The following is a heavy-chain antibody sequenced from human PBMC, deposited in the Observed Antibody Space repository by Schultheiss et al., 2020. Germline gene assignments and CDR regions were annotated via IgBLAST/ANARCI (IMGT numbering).Heavy chain of an antibody. V-gene: IGHV3-20*04. D-gene: IGHD6-13*01. CDR1: GFTFSSYA. Sequence: WGSLRLSCAASGFTFSSYAMSWVRQAPGKGLEWVSGINWNGGSTGYADSVKGRFTISRDIAKHSLCLQMNSLRAEDTAVYYCTRSAGSWFRGGAFDIWGQGKMVTVSS. CDR3: TRSAGSWFRGGAFDI. J-gene: IGHJ3*02. CDR2: INWNGGST.